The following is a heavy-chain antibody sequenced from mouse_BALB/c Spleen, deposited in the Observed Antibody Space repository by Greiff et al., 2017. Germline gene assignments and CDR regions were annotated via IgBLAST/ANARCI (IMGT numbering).Heavy chain of an antibody. Sequence: EVKLQESGAELVKPGASVKLSCTASGFNIKDTYMHWVKQRPEQGLEWIGRIDPANGNTKYDPKFQGKATITADTSSNTAYLQLSSLTSEDTAVYYCAHYDGYLFAYWGQGTLVTVSA. J-gene: IGHJ3*01. CDR3: AHYDGYLFAY. D-gene: IGHD2-3*01. CDR2: IDPANGNT. V-gene: IGHV14-3*02. CDR1: GFNIKDTY.